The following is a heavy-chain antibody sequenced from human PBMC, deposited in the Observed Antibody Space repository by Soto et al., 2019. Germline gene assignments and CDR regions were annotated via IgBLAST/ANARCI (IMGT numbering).Heavy chain of an antibody. V-gene: IGHV1-18*01. CDR1: GYTFTSYG. J-gene: IGHJ4*02. CDR2: ISAYNGNT. D-gene: IGHD2-2*01. CDR3: ASSGYCSSTSCYRPYDY. Sequence: QVQLVQSGAEVKKPGASVEVSCKASGYTFTSYGISWVRQAPGQGLEWMGWISAYNGNTNYAQKLQGRVTMTTDTSTSTAYMELRSLRSDDTAVYYCASSGYCSSTSCYRPYDYWGQGTLVTVSS.